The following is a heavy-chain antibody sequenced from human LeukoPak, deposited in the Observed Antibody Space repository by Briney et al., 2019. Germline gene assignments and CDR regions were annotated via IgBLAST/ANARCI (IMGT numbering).Heavy chain of an antibody. D-gene: IGHD2-15*01. J-gene: IGHJ4*02. CDR3: AREADCSHVHCYWGSDEANFLDY. CDR2: IYLSGIT. CDR1: GGSITSGSYY. Sequence: SETLSLTCTVSGGSITSGSYYWSWIRQSAGKGLEWIGRIYLSGITNYNPSLESRVTISLDKSRKQFSLRLTSVTAADTALYYCAREADCSHVHCYWGSDEANFLDYWGRGTLVTASS. V-gene: IGHV4-61*02.